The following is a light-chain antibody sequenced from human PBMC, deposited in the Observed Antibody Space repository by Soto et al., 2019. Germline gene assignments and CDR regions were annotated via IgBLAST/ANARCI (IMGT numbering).Light chain of an antibody. Sequence: TQSAATLSVSPRERATLSCRASQSISSKLAWYQQKPGQAPRLLIYESFNRANGIPARFSGSGSGTDFTLTISSLEPEDFAVYYCQQRSNWPPVTFGGGTKVDI. V-gene: IGKV3-11*01. CDR3: QQRSNWPPVT. J-gene: IGKJ4*01. CDR1: QSISSK. CDR2: ESF.